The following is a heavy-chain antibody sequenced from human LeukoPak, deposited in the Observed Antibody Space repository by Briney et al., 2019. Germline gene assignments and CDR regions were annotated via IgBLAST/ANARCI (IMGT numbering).Heavy chain of an antibody. CDR3: ATYCSSTSCYRTRYMDV. CDR2: ITDSGGTT. CDR1: GFTFSSNA. Sequence: WGSLRLSCAASGFTFSSNAMSWVRQAPGKGLEWVSPITDSGGTTYYADSVKGRFTISRDNSKNTLYLQMNSLRAEDTAVYYCATYCSSTSCYRTRYMDVWGQGATVTVSS. J-gene: IGHJ6*02. D-gene: IGHD2-2*01. V-gene: IGHV3-23*01.